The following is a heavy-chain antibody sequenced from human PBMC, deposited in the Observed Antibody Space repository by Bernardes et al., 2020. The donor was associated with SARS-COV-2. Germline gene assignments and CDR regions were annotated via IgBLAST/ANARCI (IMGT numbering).Heavy chain of an antibody. Sequence: ASVKVSCKVSGYTLTELSMHWVRQAPGKGLEWMGGFDPEDGETIYAQKFQGRVTMTEDTSTDTAYMELSSLRSEDTAVYYCATPSYIGGYDWPNWFDPWGQGTLVTVSS. CDR2: FDPEDGET. CDR3: ATPSYIGGYDWPNWFDP. D-gene: IGHD5-12*01. CDR1: GYTLTELS. J-gene: IGHJ5*02. V-gene: IGHV1-24*01.